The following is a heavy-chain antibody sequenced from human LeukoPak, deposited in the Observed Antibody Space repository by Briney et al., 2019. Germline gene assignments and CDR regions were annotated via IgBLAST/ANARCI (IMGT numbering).Heavy chain of an antibody. CDR2: IYYSGST. CDR3: ARAPGVLRYFDWPLTFDY. D-gene: IGHD3-9*01. Sequence: SETLSLTSTVSGGSISSGGYYWSWIRQHPGKGLEWIGYIYYSGSTYYNPSLKSRVTISVDTSKNQFSLKLSSVTAADTAVYYCARAPGVLRYFDWPLTFDYWGQGTLVTVSS. J-gene: IGHJ4*02. CDR1: GGSISSGGYY. V-gene: IGHV4-31*03.